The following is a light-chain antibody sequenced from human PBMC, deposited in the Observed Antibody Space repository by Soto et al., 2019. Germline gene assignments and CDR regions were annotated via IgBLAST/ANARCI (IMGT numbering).Light chain of an antibody. V-gene: IGLV2-14*03. CDR3: SSYTRGRVV. CDR1: TSDVGGYNF. Sequence: QSALTQPASVSGSPGQSITISCTGTTSDVGGYNFVSWYQHHPGKAPKLMIYNAFDRPSGVSNRFSGSKSGNTASLTISGLQAEDDAHYYCSSYTRGRVVFGGGTQLTVL. J-gene: IGLJ2*01. CDR2: NAF.